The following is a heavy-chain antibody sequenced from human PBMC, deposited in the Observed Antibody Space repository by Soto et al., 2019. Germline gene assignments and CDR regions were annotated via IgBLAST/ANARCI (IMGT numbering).Heavy chain of an antibody. J-gene: IGHJ6*02. CDR3: ARHVPAAGYYYGMDV. CDR1: GGTFSSYA. Sequence: QVQLVQSGAEVKKPGSSVKVSCKASGGTFSSYAISWVRQAPGQGLEWMGGIIPIFGIANYAQKLQGRVTITADEPTSTAYMELSSLRSEDTAVYYCARHVPAAGYYYGMDVWGQGTTGTVSS. D-gene: IGHD2-2*01. CDR2: IIPIFGIA. V-gene: IGHV1-69*12.